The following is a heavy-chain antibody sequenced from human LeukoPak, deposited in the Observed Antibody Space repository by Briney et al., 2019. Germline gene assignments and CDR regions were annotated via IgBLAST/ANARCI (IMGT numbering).Heavy chain of an antibody. V-gene: IGHV4-59*01. CDR3: ARAPYDSSGYYAFDY. D-gene: IGHD3-22*01. Sequence: SETLSHTCTVSGGSISTYYWSWIRQPPGKGLEWIGYSYSSGSTKYNPALKSRVTLSVDTSKNQFSLKLSAVTAADTAVYYCARAPYDSSGYYAFDYWGQGTLVTVSS. CDR2: SYSSGST. CDR1: GGSISTYY. J-gene: IGHJ4*02.